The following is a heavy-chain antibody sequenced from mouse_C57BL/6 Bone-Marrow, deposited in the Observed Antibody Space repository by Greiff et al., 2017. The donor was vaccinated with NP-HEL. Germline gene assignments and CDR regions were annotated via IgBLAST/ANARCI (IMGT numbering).Heavy chain of an antibody. V-gene: IGHV14-2*01. CDR2: IDPEDGAT. CDR1: GFNIKDYY. D-gene: IGHD2-2*01. Sequence: EVQLQQSGAELVKPGASVKLSCTASGFNIKDYYMHWVKQRNEQGLEWIGRIDPEDGATNYAPKFQGKATITADTASNTAYLQRSSLTSEDTAVYYCARRGLGLRVYFDVWGTGTTVTGAS. CDR3: ARRGLGLRVYFDV. J-gene: IGHJ1*03.